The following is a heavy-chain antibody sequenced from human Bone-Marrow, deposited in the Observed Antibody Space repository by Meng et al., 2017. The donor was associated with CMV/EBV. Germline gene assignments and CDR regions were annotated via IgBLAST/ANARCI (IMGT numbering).Heavy chain of an antibody. D-gene: IGHD2-21*01. V-gene: IGHV3-21*01. CDR3: ARDTVRDCGGDCPSAFDI. Sequence: ETLSLTCAAAGFTFSSYSMNWARQAPGKGLEWVSSISSSSSYIYYADSVKGRFTISRDNAKNSLYLQMNSLRAEDTAVYYCARDTVRDCGGDCPSAFDIWGQGKMVTVSS. CDR2: ISSSSSYI. J-gene: IGHJ3*02. CDR1: GFTFSSYS.